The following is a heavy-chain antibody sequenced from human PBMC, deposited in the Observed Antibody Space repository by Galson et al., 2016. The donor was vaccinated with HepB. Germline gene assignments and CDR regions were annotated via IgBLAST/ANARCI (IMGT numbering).Heavy chain of an antibody. D-gene: IGHD3-10*01. CDR1: GFTVSSNC. J-gene: IGHJ6*02. CDR3: ARDPPGVPDFALDV. V-gene: IGHV3-66*01. Sequence: SLRLSCAASGFTVSSNCMSWVRQAPGKGLEWVSLICDGGSESYTDSVKARCTISRANSKNTLYLQMNNLRPEDTAVYFCARDPPGVPDFALDVWGQGTTVTVSS. CDR2: ICDGGSE.